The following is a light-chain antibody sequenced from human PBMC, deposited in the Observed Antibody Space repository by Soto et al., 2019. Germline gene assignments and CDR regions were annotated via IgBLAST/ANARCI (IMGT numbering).Light chain of an antibody. J-gene: IGKJ2*01. CDR3: QHYNLWPPGYT. V-gene: IGKV3D-15*01. Sequence: TQSPATLSVSPGESATLSCRASQSVGSNLAWYQQQPGQPPRLLIYGASTRASGVPARFSGSGSGTEFTLTISGLQSEDFSLYFRQHYNLWPPGYTFGQGTKLDIK. CDR1: QSVGSN. CDR2: GAS.